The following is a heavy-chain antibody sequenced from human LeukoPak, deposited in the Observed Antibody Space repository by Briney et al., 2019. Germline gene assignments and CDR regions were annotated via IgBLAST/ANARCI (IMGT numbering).Heavy chain of an antibody. CDR3: ARTIVGTLSDYFDY. Sequence: GGSLSLSCAASGFTVSSNYMSWVSLTPGKGLEWVSIIYSGGSTYYADSVKDRFTISRDNSKNTLYLQMNSLRAEDTAVYYCARTIVGTLSDYFDYWGQGTLVTVSS. V-gene: IGHV3-66*01. CDR2: IYSGGST. CDR1: GFTVSSNY. J-gene: IGHJ4*02. D-gene: IGHD5-12*01.